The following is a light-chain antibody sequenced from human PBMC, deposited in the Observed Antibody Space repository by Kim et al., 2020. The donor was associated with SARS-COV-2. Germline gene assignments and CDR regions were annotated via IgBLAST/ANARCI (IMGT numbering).Light chain of an antibody. CDR2: SNN. CDR1: SSNIGSNA. J-gene: IGLJ3*02. Sequence: QRVTIACSGSSSNIGSNAVNWYGHRPGTAPKLLIYSNNQRPSGVPDRFSGSKSGTSASLAISGLQSEDEADYYCAGWDDSLNGNWVFGGGTKLTVL. CDR3: AGWDDSLNGNWV. V-gene: IGLV1-44*01.